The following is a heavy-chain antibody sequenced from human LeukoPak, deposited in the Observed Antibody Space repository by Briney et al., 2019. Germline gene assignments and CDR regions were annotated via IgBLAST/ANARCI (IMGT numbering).Heavy chain of an antibody. Sequence: SETLSLTCGVSGGSLSSGGYSWSWIRQPPGKGLEWIGYIYQSGSPYYNPSLRSRVTMSLDRSENQFSLRLTSVTAADTAVYYCARHTTYNYHWYLDLWGRGALVTVSS. CDR3: ARHTTYNYHWYLDL. CDR1: GGSLSSGGYS. CDR2: IYQSGSP. V-gene: IGHV4-30-2*01. J-gene: IGHJ2*01. D-gene: IGHD5-24*01.